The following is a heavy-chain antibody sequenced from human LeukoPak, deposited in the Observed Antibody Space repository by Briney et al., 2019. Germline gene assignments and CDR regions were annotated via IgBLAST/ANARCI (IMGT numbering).Heavy chain of an antibody. D-gene: IGHD6-6*01. CDR3: ARGSYDPDAFDI. Sequence: PSQTLSLTCTVSGGSISSGDYYWSWIRQPPGKGLEWIGYIYYSGSTYYNPSLKSRVTISVDTSMNQFSLKLSSVTAADTAVYYCARGSYDPDAFDIWGQGTMVTVSS. CDR2: IYYSGST. CDR1: GGSISSGDYY. J-gene: IGHJ3*02. V-gene: IGHV4-30-4*08.